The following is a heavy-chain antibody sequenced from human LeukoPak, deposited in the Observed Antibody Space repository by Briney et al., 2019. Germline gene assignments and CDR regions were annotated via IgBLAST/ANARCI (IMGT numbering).Heavy chain of an antibody. CDR3: VRDGNRGYDMDV. J-gene: IGHJ6*02. CDR1: GFTFTTYW. Sequence: GGSLRLSCAASGFTFTTYWMHWVRQAPGKGLVWVSHINSDGSITSYADSVKGRFTISGDIATNSVYLQMNSLRAEDTALYYCVRDGNRGYDMDVWGQGTAVTVSS. CDR2: INSDGSIT. D-gene: IGHD3-10*01. V-gene: IGHV3-74*01.